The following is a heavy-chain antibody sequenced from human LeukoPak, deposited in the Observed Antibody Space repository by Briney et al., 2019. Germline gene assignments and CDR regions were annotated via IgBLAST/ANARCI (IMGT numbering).Heavy chain of an antibody. J-gene: IGHJ4*02. V-gene: IGHV7-4-1*02. CDR2: INTNTGNP. CDR1: GHTFTTYA. D-gene: IGHD2-2*01. CDR3: ATSLGYCSSTSCPLWY. Sequence: ASVKVSCKASGHTFTTYAMNWVRQAPGQGLEWMGWINTNTGNPTYAQAFTGRFAFSLDTSVSTAYLQISSLKVEDTAVYYCATSLGYCSSTSCPLWYWGQGTLVTVSS.